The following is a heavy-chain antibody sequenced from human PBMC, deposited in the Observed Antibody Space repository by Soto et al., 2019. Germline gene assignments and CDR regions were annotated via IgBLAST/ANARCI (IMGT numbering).Heavy chain of an antibody. J-gene: IGHJ3*02. Sequence: GGSLRLSCAASGFTFSSYAMSWVRQAPGKGLEWVSAISGSGGSTYYADSVKGRFTISRDNSKNTLYLQMNSLRAEDTAVYYCAKDRDTMVRGPDAFDIWGQGTMVTVSS. CDR2: ISGSGGST. D-gene: IGHD3-10*01. CDR3: AKDRDTMVRGPDAFDI. CDR1: GFTFSSYA. V-gene: IGHV3-23*01.